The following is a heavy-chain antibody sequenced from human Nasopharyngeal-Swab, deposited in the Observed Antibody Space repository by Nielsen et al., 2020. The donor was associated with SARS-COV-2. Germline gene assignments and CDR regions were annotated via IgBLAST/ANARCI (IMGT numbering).Heavy chain of an antibody. D-gene: IGHD4/OR15-4a*01. J-gene: IGHJ4*02. V-gene: IGHV3-73*01. CDR2: IGDKAHNYAT. CDR3: TTDYYFDY. Sequence: GESLKISCAASGFVFSGSAIHWVRQASGKGLEWVGRIGDKAHNYATTYAASVKGRFTISRDDSKNTAFLQMDSLDTEDTALYYCTTDYYFDYWSQGTLVTVSS. CDR1: GFVFSGSA.